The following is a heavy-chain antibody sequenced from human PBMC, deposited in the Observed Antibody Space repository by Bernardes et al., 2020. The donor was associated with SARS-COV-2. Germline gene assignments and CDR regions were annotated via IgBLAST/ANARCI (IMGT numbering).Heavy chain of an antibody. D-gene: IGHD3-10*01. Sequence: GSLRLSCAASGFTFSNYSMNWVRQAPGKGLEWVSSISGGSTFISYADSVKGRFTISRDNPKKSLYLQMNSLRAEDTAVYYCAREELWFRDLPYYYYYMDVWGKGTTVTVSS. J-gene: IGHJ6*03. CDR3: AREELWFRDLPYYYYYMDV. CDR2: ISGGSTFI. CDR1: GFTFSNYS. V-gene: IGHV3-21*01.